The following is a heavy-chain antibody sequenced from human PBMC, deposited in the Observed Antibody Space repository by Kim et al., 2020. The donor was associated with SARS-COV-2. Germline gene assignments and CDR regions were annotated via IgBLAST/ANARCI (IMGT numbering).Heavy chain of an antibody. CDR3: AKVGLQTGAFDY. J-gene: IGHJ4*02. CDR1: GFTFDDYA. CDR2: ISWNSGSI. V-gene: IGHV3-9*01. Sequence: GGSLRLSCAASGFTFDDYAMHWVRQAPGKGLEWVSGISWNSGSIGYADSVKGRFTISRDNAKNSLYLQMNSLRAEDTALYYCAKVGLQTGAFDYWGQGTLVTVSS.